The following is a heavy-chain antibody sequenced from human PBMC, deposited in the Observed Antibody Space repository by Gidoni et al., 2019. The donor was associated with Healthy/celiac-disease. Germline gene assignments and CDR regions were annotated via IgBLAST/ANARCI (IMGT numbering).Heavy chain of an antibody. V-gene: IGHV4-31*02. J-gene: IGHJ3*02. Sequence: SRVTISVDTSKNQFSLKLSSVTAADTAVYYCATRRVLHSSGNDAFDIWGQGTMVTVSS. D-gene: IGHD3-10*01. CDR3: ATRRVLHSSGNDAFDI.